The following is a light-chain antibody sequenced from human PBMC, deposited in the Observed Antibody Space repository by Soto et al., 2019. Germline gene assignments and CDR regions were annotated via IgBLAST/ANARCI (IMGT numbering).Light chain of an antibody. V-gene: IGKV1-39*01. Sequence: DIQMTQSPSSLSASVGDRVTITCRTSQTISNYSNWYQQKPGKAPKFLIYAASSLQNGVPSGFSGSGSGTDFALTISSLQPEDFATYYCQQSYNTPYPFGQGPNLDIK. J-gene: IGKJ2*01. CDR3: QQSYNTPYP. CDR1: QTISNY. CDR2: AAS.